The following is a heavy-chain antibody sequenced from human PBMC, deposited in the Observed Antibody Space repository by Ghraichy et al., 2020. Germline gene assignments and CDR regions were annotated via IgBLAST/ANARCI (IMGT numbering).Heavy chain of an antibody. CDR3: ARILDWDYYDSSGSHADACDI. D-gene: IGHD3-22*01. CDR2: IDWDEDK. Sequence: SGPTLVKPTQTLTLTCTFSGFSLSTSGMRVSWIRQPPGKALEWLARIDWDEDKFYSTSLKTRLTISKDTSKNQVVLTMTNMDPVYTATYYCARILDWDYYDSSGSHADACDIWGQGKMVTVAS. J-gene: IGHJ3*02. V-gene: IGHV2-70*04. CDR1: GFSLSTSGMR.